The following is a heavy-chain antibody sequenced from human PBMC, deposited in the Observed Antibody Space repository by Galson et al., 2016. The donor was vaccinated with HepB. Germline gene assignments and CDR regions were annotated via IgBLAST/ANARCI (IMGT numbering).Heavy chain of an antibody. D-gene: IGHD4-11*01. V-gene: IGHV4-59*01. J-gene: IGHJ6*02. CDR3: VRGRHSESFPYDYYGMDV. Sequence: LSLTCTVSGDSLFTNYWSWFRQSPGKGLEWIGNIYYSCTTNYKSSLRSRVTISIDMSRNQFSLNLTSVTAADTAVYYCVRGRHSESFPYDYYGMDVWGQGTTVTVS. CDR1: GDSLFTNY. CDR2: IYYSCTT.